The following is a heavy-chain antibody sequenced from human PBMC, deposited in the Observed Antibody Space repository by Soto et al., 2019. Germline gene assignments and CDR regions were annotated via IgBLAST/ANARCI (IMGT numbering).Heavy chain of an antibody. J-gene: IGHJ6*02. CDR2: ISGYNGNT. CDR3: ARAGPAPYYYHGMDV. V-gene: IGHV1-18*01. CDR1: GYSFTTYG. Sequence: QVQLVQSRGEVKKPGASVKVSCKTSGYSFTTYGISWVRQAPGQGLEWMGWISGYNGNTNYAQKIQGRGTMTTDTSTSTAYMELRSLRSDDTAVYYCARAGPAPYYYHGMDVWGQGSTVTVSS.